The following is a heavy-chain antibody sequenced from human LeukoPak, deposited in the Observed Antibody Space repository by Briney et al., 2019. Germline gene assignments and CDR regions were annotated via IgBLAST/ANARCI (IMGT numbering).Heavy chain of an antibody. CDR1: GFTFSSYS. CDR2: ISSSTSYI. CDR3: ARSAPHPYDSSGYSPSYFDY. J-gene: IGHJ4*02. V-gene: IGHV3-21*01. Sequence: GGSLRLSCAASGFTFSSYSLNWVRQAPGRGLEWVSSISSSTSYIYYADSVKGRFTISRDNAKNSLYLQMNSLRAEDTAVYYCARSAPHPYDSSGYSPSYFDYWGQGTLVTVSS. D-gene: IGHD3-22*01.